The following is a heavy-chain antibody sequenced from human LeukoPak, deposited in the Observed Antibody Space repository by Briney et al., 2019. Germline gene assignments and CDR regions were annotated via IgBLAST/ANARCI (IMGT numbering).Heavy chain of an antibody. CDR1: GGSFSGYY. V-gene: IGHV4-34*01. J-gene: IGHJ4*02. CDR3: AREGPPVGSTGFYDY. D-gene: IGHD3-22*01. Sequence: PSETLSLTCAVYGGSFSGYYWSWIRQPPGKGLEWIGEINHSGSTNYNPSLKSRVTISVDTPKNQFSLKLSSVTAADTAVYYCAREGPPVGSTGFYDYWGQGILVTVSS. CDR2: INHSGST.